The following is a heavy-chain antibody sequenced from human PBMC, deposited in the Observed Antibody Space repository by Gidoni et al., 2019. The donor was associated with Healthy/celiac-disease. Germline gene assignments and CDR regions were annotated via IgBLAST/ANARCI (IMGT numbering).Heavy chain of an antibody. CDR2: IIPILGIA. CDR3: ASANYEIVTGTIDY. D-gene: IGHD3-9*01. Sequence: QVQLVQSGAEVKKPGSSVKVSCKASGGTFSSYTIRWVRQAPGQGLEWMGRIIPILGIANYAQKFQVKVTITADKSTSTAYMELSSLRSEDTAVYYYASANYEIVTGTIDYWGQGTLVTVSS. V-gene: IGHV1-69*02. J-gene: IGHJ4*02. CDR1: GGTFSSYT.